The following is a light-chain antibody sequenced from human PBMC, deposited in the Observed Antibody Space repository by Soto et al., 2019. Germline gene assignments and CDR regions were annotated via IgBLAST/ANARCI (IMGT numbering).Light chain of an antibody. J-gene: IGKJ3*01. V-gene: IGKV1-12*01. CDR3: QQVDSFPLT. CDR2: SAS. CDR1: QGISSW. Sequence: DIQMTQSPSFVSASVGDRVTISCRASQGISSWLAWYQVKPGKAPRLLIYSASTLYSGVSSRFSGSGSGTDFTLTISSVQPEDFATYYCQQVDSFPLTFGPGTKVDIK.